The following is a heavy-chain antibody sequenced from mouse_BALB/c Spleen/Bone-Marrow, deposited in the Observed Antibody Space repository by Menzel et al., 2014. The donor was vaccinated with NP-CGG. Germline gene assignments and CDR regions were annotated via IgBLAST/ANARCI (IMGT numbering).Heavy chain of an antibody. D-gene: IGHD2-14*01. CDR2: ISHSGST. Sequence: EVKLVESGPSLVKPSQTLSLTCSVTGDSITSGYWNWIRKFPGNKLEYMGYISHSGSTYYNPSLKSRISITRDTSKNQYYLQLNSVTTEGTATYYCARAGYRYDVGYAMDYWGQGTSVTVSS. CDR3: ARAGYRYDVGYAMDY. V-gene: IGHV3-8*02. CDR1: GDSITSGY. J-gene: IGHJ4*01.